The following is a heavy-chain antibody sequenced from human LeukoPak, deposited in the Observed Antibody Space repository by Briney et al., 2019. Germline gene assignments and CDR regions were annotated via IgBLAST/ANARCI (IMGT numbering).Heavy chain of an antibody. CDR1: GYTFSGNG. J-gene: IGHJ4*02. D-gene: IGHD3-9*01. Sequence: GASVKVSCKASGYTFSGNGISWVRQAPGQGLEWMGWISAYNGDTSYAQKFQGRVTMTTDTSTNTAYMELRSLRSDDTAVYYCARESYDILTGSFFGFDSWGQGTLVTVSS. CDR3: ARESYDILTGSFFGFDS. CDR2: ISAYNGDT. V-gene: IGHV1-18*01.